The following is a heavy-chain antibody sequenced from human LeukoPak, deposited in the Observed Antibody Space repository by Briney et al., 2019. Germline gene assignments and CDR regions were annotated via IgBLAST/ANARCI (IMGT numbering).Heavy chain of an antibody. Sequence: GSLRLSCAASGFTFSKYGMSWVRQAPGKGLEWVSAISGSGGSTYYADSVKGRFTISRDNSKDTLYLQMNSLRAEDTAVYYCAELGITMIGGVWGKGTTVTVSS. CDR2: ISGSGGST. CDR1: GFTFSKYG. D-gene: IGHD3-10*02. CDR3: AELGITMIGGV. V-gene: IGHV3-23*01. J-gene: IGHJ6*04.